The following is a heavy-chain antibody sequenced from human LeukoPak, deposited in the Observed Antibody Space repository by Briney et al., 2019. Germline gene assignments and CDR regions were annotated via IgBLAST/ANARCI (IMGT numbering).Heavy chain of an antibody. CDR1: GGSISSSSYY. V-gene: IGHV4-39*07. CDR2: IYYSGST. CDR3: AREILYDSTGYYL. Sequence: SETLSLTCTVSGGSISSSSYYWGWIRQPPGKGLEWIGSIYYSGSTYYNPSLKSRVTISVDTSKNQFSLRLRSVTAADTAVYYCAREILYDSTGYYLWGQGTVVTVSS. D-gene: IGHD3-22*01. J-gene: IGHJ4*02.